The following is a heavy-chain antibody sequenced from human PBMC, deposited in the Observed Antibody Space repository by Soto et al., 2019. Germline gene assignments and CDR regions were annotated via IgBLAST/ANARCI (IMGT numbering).Heavy chain of an antibody. V-gene: IGHV4-34*01. CDR2: INHSGST. J-gene: IGHJ5*02. CDR3: ARGIVLLSRTHGSSWSNWFDP. D-gene: IGHD6-13*01. Sequence: QVQLQQWGAGLLKPSETLSLTCAVYGGSFSGYYWSWIRQPPGKGLEWIGEINHSGSTNYNPSLKSRVTISVDTSKNQFSLKLSSVTAADTAVYYCARGIVLLSRTHGSSWSNWFDPWGQGTLVTVSS. CDR1: GGSFSGYY.